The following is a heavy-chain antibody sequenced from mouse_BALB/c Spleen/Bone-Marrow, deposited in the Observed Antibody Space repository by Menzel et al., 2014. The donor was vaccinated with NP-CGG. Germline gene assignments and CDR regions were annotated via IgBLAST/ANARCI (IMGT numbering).Heavy chain of an antibody. J-gene: IGHJ2*01. CDR3: TREGYYGSSYVDY. Sequence: QVQLQQSGAELVRPGASVKLSCKASGYTFTSYWINWVKQRPGQGLEWIGNIYPSDSYTNYNQKFKDKATLTVDKSSSTAYMQLSSATAEDAAGYYCTREGYYGSSYVDYWGQGTTLTGSS. V-gene: IGHV1-69*02. D-gene: IGHD1-1*01. CDR2: IYPSDSYT. CDR1: GYTFTSYW.